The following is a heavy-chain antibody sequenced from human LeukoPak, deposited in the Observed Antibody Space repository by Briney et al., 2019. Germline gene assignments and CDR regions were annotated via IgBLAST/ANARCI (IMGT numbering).Heavy chain of an antibody. J-gene: IGHJ4*02. CDR2: INPSGGGT. Sequence: ASVKVSCKASGYTFTSYGISWVRQAPGQGLEWMGMINPSGGGTSYAQKFQGRVTMTRDTSTRTVYMEVSSLKPGDTAVYYCARQGAYSSAIGMGYWGQGTLVTVSS. CDR3: ARQGAYSSAIGMGY. V-gene: IGHV1-46*01. D-gene: IGHD6-19*01. CDR1: GYTFTSYG.